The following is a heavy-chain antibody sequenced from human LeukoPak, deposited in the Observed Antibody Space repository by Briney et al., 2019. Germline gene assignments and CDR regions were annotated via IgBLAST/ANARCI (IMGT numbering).Heavy chain of an antibody. V-gene: IGHV3-11*01. CDR1: GLTFSDSY. CDR3: ARGNLFPAY. Sequence: GGSLRLSCAASGLTFSDSYMSWIRQAPGKGLEWVSYISTGGSTIYYADSVKGRFTISRDNAKNSLYLQMNSLRAEDTAVYYCARGNLFPAYWGQGTLVTVSS. J-gene: IGHJ4*02. CDR2: ISTGGSTI.